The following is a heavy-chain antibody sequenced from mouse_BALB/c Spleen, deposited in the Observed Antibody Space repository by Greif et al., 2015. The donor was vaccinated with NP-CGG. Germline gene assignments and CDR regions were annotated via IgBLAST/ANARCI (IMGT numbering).Heavy chain of an antibody. Sequence: QVQLKESGDELLKPGASVKISCKATGYTFSSYWLEWVKQRPGHGLEWIGEILPGSGSTNYNEKFKGKATFTADTSSNTAYMHLSRVSFEDSGVSYCAREKYYRYGAGYFDVWGTGTTVTISS. J-gene: IGHJ1*03. CDR3: AREKYYRYGAGYFDV. V-gene: IGHV1-9*01. D-gene: IGHD2-14*01. CDR2: ILPGSGST. CDR1: GYTFSSYW.